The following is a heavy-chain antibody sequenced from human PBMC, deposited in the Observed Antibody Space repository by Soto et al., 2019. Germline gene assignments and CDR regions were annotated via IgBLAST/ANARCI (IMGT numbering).Heavy chain of an antibody. CDR3: LVASADY. CDR1: GFTFSGYV. J-gene: IGHJ4*02. Sequence: GGSLRLSCSASGFTFSGYVMNWVRQAPGKGLEYVSGITSNGGSTFYADSVKGRFIISRDNSQNTVYLQMSSLTTADTAVYYCLVASADYWGQGTLVTVSS. D-gene: IGHD6-13*01. V-gene: IGHV3-64D*06. CDR2: ITSNGGST.